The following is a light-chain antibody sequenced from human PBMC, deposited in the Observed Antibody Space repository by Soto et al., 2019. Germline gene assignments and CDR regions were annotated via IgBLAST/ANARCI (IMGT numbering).Light chain of an antibody. CDR1: QGIRND. J-gene: IGKJ1*01. CDR2: AAS. V-gene: IGKV1-6*01. CDR3: LQDYNYPWT. Sequence: AIKMTQSPSSLSASVGDRVTITCRASQGIRNDLGWYQQKPGKAPKLLIYAASSVQSGVPSRFSGSGSGTDFTLTISSLQPEDFATYYCLQDYNYPWTFGQGTKVEIK.